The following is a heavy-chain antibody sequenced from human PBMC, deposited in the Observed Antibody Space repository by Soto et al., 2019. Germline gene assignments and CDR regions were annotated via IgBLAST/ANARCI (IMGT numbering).Heavy chain of an antibody. CDR2: IYSNGGT. V-gene: IGHV4-39*01. CDR3: ASFLVGATARNDFDS. Sequence: LQLQESGPGVVKPSETLSLACSVSGGSIRSNDYFWGWVRQPPGKGLEWIASIYSNGGTYDSPFLKSRATVSIDTSKDQFFLTVRSVTAADTAVYYCASFLVGATARNDFDSWGQGTLVTIST. J-gene: IGHJ4*02. D-gene: IGHD2-8*02. CDR1: GGSIRSNDYF.